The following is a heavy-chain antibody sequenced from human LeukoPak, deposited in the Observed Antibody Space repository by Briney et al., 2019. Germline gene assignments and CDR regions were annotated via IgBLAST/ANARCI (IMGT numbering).Heavy chain of an antibody. V-gene: IGHV4-38-2*02. J-gene: IGHJ5*02. CDR2: IYHSGST. D-gene: IGHD2-15*01. CDR3: ARDLRATGYCSGGSCYLDGGWFDP. CDR1: GYSISSGYY. Sequence: SETLSLTCTVSGYSISSGYYWGWIRQPPGKGLEWIGSIYHSGSTYYNPSLKSRVTISVDTSKNQFSLKLSSVTAADTAVYYCARDLRATGYCSGGSCYLDGGWFDPWDQGTLVTVSS.